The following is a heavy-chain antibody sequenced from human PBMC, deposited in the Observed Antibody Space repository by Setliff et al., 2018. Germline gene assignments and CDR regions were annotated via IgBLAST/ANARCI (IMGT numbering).Heavy chain of an antibody. CDR1: GFIFRSYE. Sequence: PGGSLRLSCAASGFIFRSYEMNWVRQAPGKGLEWVSYISSSSSTIYYADSVKGRFTISRDNSKNTLYLQMNSLRAEDTAVYYCAKKLPGVRYFDYCGQGTLVTVSS. J-gene: IGHJ4*02. CDR2: ISSSSSTI. V-gene: IGHV3-48*03. D-gene: IGHD1-7*01. CDR3: AKKLPGVRYFDY.